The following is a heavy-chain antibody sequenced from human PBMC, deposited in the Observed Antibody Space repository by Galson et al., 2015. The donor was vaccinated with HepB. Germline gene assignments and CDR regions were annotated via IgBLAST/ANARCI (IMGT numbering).Heavy chain of an antibody. D-gene: IGHD6-6*01. CDR2: IIPIFGTA. J-gene: IGHJ4*02. Sequence: SVKVSCKASGGTFSSYAISWVRQAPGQGLEWMGGIIPIFGTANYAQKFQGRVTITADKSTSTAYMELSSLRSEDTAVYYCARGLAARGGFDYWGQGTLVTVSS. V-gene: IGHV1-69*06. CDR3: ARGLAARGGFDY. CDR1: GGTFSSYA.